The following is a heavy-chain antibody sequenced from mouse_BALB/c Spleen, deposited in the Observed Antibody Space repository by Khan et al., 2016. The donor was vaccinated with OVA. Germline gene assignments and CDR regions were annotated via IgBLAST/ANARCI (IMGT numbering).Heavy chain of an antibody. J-gene: IGHJ2*03. D-gene: IGHD3-1*01. CDR3: ARGARATYYFDY. Sequence: EVQLQESGPGLVKPSQSLSLTCSVTGYSITSGYYWNWIRQFPGNKLEWMGYISYDGSDNCNPSLKNRFSITRDTSKNQFFLKLKSVTTEDTATYYRARGARATYYFDYWGQGTSLTVSS. CDR1: GYSITSGYY. CDR2: ISYDGSD. V-gene: IGHV3-6*02.